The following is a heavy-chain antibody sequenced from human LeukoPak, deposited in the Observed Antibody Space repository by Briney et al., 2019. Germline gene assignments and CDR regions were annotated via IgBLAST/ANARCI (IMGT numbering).Heavy chain of an antibody. CDR2: IYSGGST. D-gene: IGHD3-22*01. V-gene: IGHV3-53*05. CDR1: GFIVSTNY. J-gene: IGHJ4*02. CDR3: AKDLGVGTYYYDSSGYDY. Sequence: PGGSLRLSCAASGFIVSTNYMSWVRQAPGKGLEWVSVIYSGGSTFYADSVKGRFTISRDNSKNTLYLQMNSLRAEDTAVYYCAKDLGVGTYYYDSSGYDYWGQGTLVTVSS.